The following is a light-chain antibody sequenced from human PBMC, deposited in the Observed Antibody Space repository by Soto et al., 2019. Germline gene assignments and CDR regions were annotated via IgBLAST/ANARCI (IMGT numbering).Light chain of an antibody. Sequence: QSALTQPASVSGSPGQSITISCTGTSSDIGDYNYVSWYQQHPGKAPKLMIYEVSNRPSGVSNRFSGSKSGNTASLTISGLQAEDEADYFGTSYRSSSTLLFGTGTKVTVL. CDR2: EVS. V-gene: IGLV2-14*01. CDR1: SSDIGDYNY. J-gene: IGLJ1*01. CDR3: TSYRSSSTLL.